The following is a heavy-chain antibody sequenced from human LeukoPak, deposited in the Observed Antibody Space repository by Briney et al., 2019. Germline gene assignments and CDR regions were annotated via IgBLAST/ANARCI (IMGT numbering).Heavy chain of an antibody. Sequence: SETLALTGTVSGGSISSYYWSWIRQPPGKGLEWIGYIYYSGSTNYNPSLKSRVTISVDTSKNQFSLKLSSVTAADTAVYYCAVGGYQDDYYYYYGMDVWGQGTTVTVSS. V-gene: IGHV4-59*01. J-gene: IGHJ6*02. D-gene: IGHD2-2*01. CDR1: GGSISSYY. CDR3: AVGGYQDDYYYYYGMDV. CDR2: IYYSGST.